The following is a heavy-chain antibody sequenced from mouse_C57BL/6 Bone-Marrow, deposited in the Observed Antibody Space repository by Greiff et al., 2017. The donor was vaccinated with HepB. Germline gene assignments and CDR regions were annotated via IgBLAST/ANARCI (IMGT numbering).Heavy chain of an antibody. V-gene: IGHV1-81*01. J-gene: IGHJ2*03. CDR3: ARDYYGSSYDYFDF. D-gene: IGHD1-1*01. CDR1: GYTFTSYG. CDR2: IYPRSGNT. Sequence: QVQLQQSGAELARPGASVKLSCKASGYTFTSYGISWVKQRPGQGLEWIGEIYPRSGNTYYNEKFKGKATLTADKSSSTAYMELRSLTSEDSAVYFCARDYYGSSYDYFDFGGRGTSLTVSA.